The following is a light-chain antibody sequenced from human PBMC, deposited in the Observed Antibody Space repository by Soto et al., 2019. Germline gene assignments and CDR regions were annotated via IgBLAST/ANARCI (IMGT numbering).Light chain of an antibody. Sequence: DIVVTQSPLALPVTPGKPASISCRSSQSLLHINGYNSLDWYLQKTGQSPHLLIYLASNRTAGVPDRCSGSGSGTGFTLKSSSVEAEDFGFYYCIQTQQTPLTFGGGTKV. J-gene: IGKJ4*01. CDR1: QSLLHINGYNS. CDR2: LAS. CDR3: IQTQQTPLT. V-gene: IGKV2-28*01.